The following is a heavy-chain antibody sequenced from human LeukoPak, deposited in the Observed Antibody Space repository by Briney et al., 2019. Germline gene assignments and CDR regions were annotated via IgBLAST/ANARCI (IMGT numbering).Heavy chain of an antibody. Sequence: GESLKISCKGSGYSFTSYWIGWVRQMPGKGLEWMGIIYPGDSDTRYSPSFQGQVTISADKSISTAYLQWSSLKASDTAMYYCARHVPRAVAVGYYYYYMDVWGKGTTVTVSS. CDR1: GYSFTSYW. J-gene: IGHJ6*03. CDR2: IYPGDSDT. D-gene: IGHD6-19*01. V-gene: IGHV5-51*01. CDR3: ARHVPRAVAVGYYYYYMDV.